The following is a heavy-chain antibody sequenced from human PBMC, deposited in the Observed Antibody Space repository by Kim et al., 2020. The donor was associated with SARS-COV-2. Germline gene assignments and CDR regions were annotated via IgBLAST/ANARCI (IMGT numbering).Heavy chain of an antibody. J-gene: IGHJ4*02. CDR2: ISYDGSNK. D-gene: IGHD5-12*01. V-gene: IGHV3-30*18. CDR1: GFTFSSYG. Sequence: GGSLRLSCAASGFTFSSYGMHWVRQAPGKGLEWVAVISYDGSNKYYADSVKGRFTISRDNSKNTLYLQMNSLRAEDTAVYYCAKDSGYIVATICLDYWGQGTLVTVSS. CDR3: AKDSGYIVATICLDY.